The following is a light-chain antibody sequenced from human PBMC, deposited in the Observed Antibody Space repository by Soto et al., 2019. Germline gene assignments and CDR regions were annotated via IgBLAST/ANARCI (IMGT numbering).Light chain of an antibody. CDR2: EVS. CDR1: NSDVGSYNL. J-gene: IGLJ1*01. V-gene: IGLV2-23*02. Sequence: QSALTQPASVSGSPGQSITISCIGTNSDVGSYNLVSWYQQHPGKAPKVIIYEVSERPSGVSDRFSGSKSGNTASLMISGLQAEDEADYYCCSYAGSSTQSYVFGSGTQLTVL. CDR3: CSYAGSSTQSYV.